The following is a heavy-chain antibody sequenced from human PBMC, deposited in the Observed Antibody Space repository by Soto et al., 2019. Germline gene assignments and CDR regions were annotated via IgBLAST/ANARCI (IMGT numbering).Heavy chain of an antibody. CDR3: ARENKDVNKSTSISSGFHGMDV. J-gene: IGHJ6*02. CDR2: ISTSSSFI. D-gene: IGHD2-2*01. Sequence: PGGSLRLSCEGSGFTFRSHSMNWVRQAPGRGLEWVASISTSSSFIYYGDSVRGRFIISRDNAKNSLDLQMDSLRVGDTAVYYCARENKDVNKSTSISSGFHGMDVWGQGITVTVSS. V-gene: IGHV3-21*01. CDR1: GFTFRSHS.